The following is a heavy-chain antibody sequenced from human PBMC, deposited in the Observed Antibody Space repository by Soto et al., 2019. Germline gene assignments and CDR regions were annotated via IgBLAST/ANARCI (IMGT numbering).Heavy chain of an antibody. CDR2: MDPNSGNT. D-gene: IGHD4-17*01. CDR1: GYPFPSSD. CDR3: ARGGASGDPDFDY. Sequence: ASVKVSCKASGYPFPSSDINWVRQATGQGLEWMGWMDPNSGNTGYAQKFQGRVTMTRNTSISTAYMELSSLRSEDTAVYYCARGGASGDPDFDYWGQGTLVTVSS. V-gene: IGHV1-8*01. J-gene: IGHJ4*02.